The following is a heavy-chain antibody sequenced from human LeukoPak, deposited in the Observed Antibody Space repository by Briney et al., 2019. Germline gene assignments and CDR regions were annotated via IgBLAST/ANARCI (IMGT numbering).Heavy chain of an antibody. CDR3: MGGGV. CDR1: GLTFNIYS. D-gene: IGHD6-25*01. Sequence: PGGSLRLSCAASGLTFNIYSMNWVSQAQGKGLEWVSYISTSSNGIYYADSVEGRFTISRDNARNSLYLQMNSLRAEDTAVCYCMGGGVWCQGTMVTVSS. J-gene: IGHJ3*01. V-gene: IGHV3-48*04. CDR2: ISTSSNGI.